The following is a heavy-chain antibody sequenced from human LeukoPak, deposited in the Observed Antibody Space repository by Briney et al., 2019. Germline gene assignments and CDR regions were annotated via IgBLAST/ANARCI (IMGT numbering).Heavy chain of an antibody. J-gene: IGHJ5*02. V-gene: IGHV1-18*01. CDR2: ISGYNGNT. D-gene: IGHD3-10*01. CDR3: ARDYGSGSGWFDP. Sequence: GASVKVSCKASGYSFTSYGTSWVRQAPRQGLDWMGWISGYNGNTKYAQKVQGRVNMTADTSTSTIYMGLRSLRSDDTAVYYCARDYGSGSGWFDPWGQGTLVIVSS. CDR1: GYSFTSYG.